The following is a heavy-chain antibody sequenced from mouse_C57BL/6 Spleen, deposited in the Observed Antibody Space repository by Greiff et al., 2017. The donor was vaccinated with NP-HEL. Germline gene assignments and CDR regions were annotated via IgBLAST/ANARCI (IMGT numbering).Heavy chain of an antibody. V-gene: IGHV3-6*01. Sequence: QSGPGLVKPSQSLSLTCSVTGYSITSGYYWNWIRQFPGNKLEWMGYISYDGSNNYNPSLKNRISITRDTSKNQFFLKLNSVTTEDTATYYCARNWDHFDYWGQGTTLTVSS. CDR1: GYSITSGYY. CDR3: ARNWDHFDY. J-gene: IGHJ2*01. D-gene: IGHD4-1*01. CDR2: ISYDGSN.